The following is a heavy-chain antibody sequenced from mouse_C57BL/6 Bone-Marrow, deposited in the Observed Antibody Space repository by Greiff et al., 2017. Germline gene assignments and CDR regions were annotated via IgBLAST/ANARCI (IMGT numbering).Heavy chain of an antibody. CDR3: GLLPWFAY. D-gene: IGHD1-1*01. Sequence: VQLVESGAELARPGASVKLSCKASGYTFTSYGISWVKQRTGQGLEWIGEIYPRSGNTYYNEKFKGKATLTADKSSITAYMELRSLTSEDSAVYFCGLLPWFAYWGQGTLVTVSA. V-gene: IGHV1-81*01. J-gene: IGHJ3*01. CDR2: IYPRSGNT. CDR1: GYTFTSYG.